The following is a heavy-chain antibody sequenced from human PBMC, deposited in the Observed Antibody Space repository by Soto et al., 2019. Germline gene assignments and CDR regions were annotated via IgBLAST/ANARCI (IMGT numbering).Heavy chain of an antibody. CDR1: GHTLTEFS. D-gene: IGHD2-15*01. CDR3: AAGGTRWLHSPFDY. Sequence: QVHLVQSGAEVKKPGASVKVSCKVSGHTLTEFSMHWVRQAPGKGLEWMGGFDPEDGEIMYAQKFQGRVTMTEDTSTDSAYVELGSLRSEDTAVYYCAAGGTRWLHSPFDYWGQGTLVTVSS. V-gene: IGHV1-24*01. J-gene: IGHJ4*02. CDR2: FDPEDGEI.